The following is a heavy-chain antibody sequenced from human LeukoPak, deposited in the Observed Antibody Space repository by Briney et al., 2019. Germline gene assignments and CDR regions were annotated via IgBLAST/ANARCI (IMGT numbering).Heavy chain of an antibody. D-gene: IGHD6-19*01. CDR2: IRSKAYGGTT. J-gene: IGHJ4*02. V-gene: IGHV3-49*03. CDR3: GSGSGWYSPDY. Sequence: GGSLRLSCTAFGFTFGDCAMSWFRQAPGKGLEWVGFIRSKAYGGTTEYAASVKGRFTISRDDSKNIVYLQMNSLKTEDTAVYYCGSGSGWYSPDYWGQGTLVTVSS. CDR1: GFTFGDCA.